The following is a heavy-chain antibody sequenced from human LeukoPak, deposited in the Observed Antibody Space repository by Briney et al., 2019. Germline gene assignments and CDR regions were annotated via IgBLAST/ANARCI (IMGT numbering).Heavy chain of an antibody. D-gene: IGHD1-26*01. V-gene: IGHV4-34*01. CDR1: GGSFSGYY. J-gene: IGHJ4*02. CDR3: ARAQWELPGFDY. Sequence: SETLSLTCAVYGGSFSGYYWSWIRQPPGKGLEWIGEINHSGSTNYNPSLKSRVTISVDTSKNQFSLKLSSVTAADTAVYYCARAQWELPGFDYWGQGTLVTVSS. CDR2: INHSGST.